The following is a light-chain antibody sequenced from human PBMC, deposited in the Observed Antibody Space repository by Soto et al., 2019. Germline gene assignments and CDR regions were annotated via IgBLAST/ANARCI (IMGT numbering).Light chain of an antibody. J-gene: IGKJ4*02. V-gene: IGKV1-9*01. CDR2: AAS. CDR3: QQLRMYPSS. CDR1: QGISSF. Sequence: EIQLTQYKPCLSASARERVNINCRASQGISSFLAWYQQKPGRAPKLLIYAASTWYGGVPSRFSGSGSGTDFALTITSLQAEDFATYYCQQLRMYPSSFGGGTKVVIK.